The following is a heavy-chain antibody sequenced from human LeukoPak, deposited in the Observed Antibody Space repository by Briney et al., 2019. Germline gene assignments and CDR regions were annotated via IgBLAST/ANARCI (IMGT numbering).Heavy chain of an antibody. CDR3: ARDLVSSSWRFDY. CDR2: INPNSGGT. Sequence: ASVKVSCKASGYTFTGYYMHWVRQAPGQGLEWMGWINPNSGGTNYAQKFQGRVTMTRDTSISTAYMELSRLRSDDTAVYYCARDLVSSSWRFDYWGQGTLVTVSS. CDR1: GYTFTGYY. V-gene: IGHV1-2*02. J-gene: IGHJ4*02. D-gene: IGHD6-13*01.